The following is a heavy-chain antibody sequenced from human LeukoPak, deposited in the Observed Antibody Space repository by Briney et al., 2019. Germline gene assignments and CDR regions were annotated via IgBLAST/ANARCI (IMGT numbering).Heavy chain of an antibody. V-gene: IGHV3-7*01. CDR2: IKKDGSEK. Sequence: GVALRLSCAASGFTFSSYWMSWVRQAPGKGLEWVANIKKDGSEKNYVDSVKGRFTISRDNAKTSLYLQMNSLRAEDTAVYYCARSLWPEDYWGQGTLVTVSS. D-gene: IGHD5-18*01. CDR1: GFTFSSYW. J-gene: IGHJ4*02. CDR3: ARSLWPEDY.